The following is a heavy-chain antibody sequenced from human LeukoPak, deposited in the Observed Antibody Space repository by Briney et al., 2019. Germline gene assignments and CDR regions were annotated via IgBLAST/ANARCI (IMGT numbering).Heavy chain of an antibody. V-gene: IGHV3-30*07. J-gene: IGHJ4*02. D-gene: IGHD2-2*02. CDR1: GFTFSSYA. Sequence: GRSLRLSCAASGFTFSSYAMHWVRQAPGKGLEWVAVISYDGSNKYYADSVKGRFTISRDNSKNTLYLQMNSLRAEDTAVYYCAKDKRHRAAAIHYFDYWGQGTLVTVSS. CDR2: ISYDGSNK. CDR3: AKDKRHRAAAIHYFDY.